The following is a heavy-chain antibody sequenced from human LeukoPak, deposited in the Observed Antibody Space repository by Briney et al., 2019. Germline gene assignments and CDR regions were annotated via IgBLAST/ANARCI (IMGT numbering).Heavy chain of an antibody. CDR1: GFTFSSYS. V-gene: IGHV3-21*01. D-gene: IGHD3-3*01. J-gene: IGHJ4*02. Sequence: PGGSLRLSCAASGFTFSSYSIAWVRQAPGKGLEWVSSISFSNKYIYYGDSVKGRFTISRDNAKNSVYLQMNSLRVEDTAVYYCAREGYDFLSGWGSFDYWGQGTLVTVSS. CDR2: ISFSNKYI. CDR3: AREGYDFLSGWGSFDY.